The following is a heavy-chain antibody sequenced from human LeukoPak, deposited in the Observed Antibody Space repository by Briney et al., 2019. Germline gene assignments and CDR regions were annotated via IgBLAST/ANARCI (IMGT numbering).Heavy chain of an antibody. Sequence: GASVKVSCKASGYTFTGYYMHWVRQAPGQGLEWRGWINPNSGGTNYAQKFQGRVTMTRDTSISTAYMELSRLRSDDTAVYYCARKDYYGSGSYYDWGQGTLVTVSS. CDR2: INPNSGGT. J-gene: IGHJ4*02. CDR1: GYTFTGYY. V-gene: IGHV1-2*02. D-gene: IGHD3-10*01. CDR3: ARKDYYGSGSYYD.